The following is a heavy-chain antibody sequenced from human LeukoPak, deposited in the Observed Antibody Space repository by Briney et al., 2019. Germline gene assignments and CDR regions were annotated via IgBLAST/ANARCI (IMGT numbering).Heavy chain of an antibody. D-gene: IGHD6-13*01. J-gene: IGHJ1*01. V-gene: IGHV3-23*01. CDR3: AKDGSSSWQDKYFQH. CDR2: ISGSAGTT. Sequence: GSLRLSCAASGFTFSSYAMTWVRQAPGKGLEWVSAISGSAGTTYYADSVKGRFTISRDNSKNTLYLQMNSLRAEDTALYYCAKDGSSSWQDKYFQHWGQGTLVTVSS. CDR1: GFTFSSYA.